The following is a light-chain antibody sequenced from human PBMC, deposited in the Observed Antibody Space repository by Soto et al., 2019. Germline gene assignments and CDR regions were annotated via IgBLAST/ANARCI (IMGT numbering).Light chain of an antibody. CDR2: CAS. J-gene: IGKJ5*01. CDR3: QQYNTWPPT. CDR1: QSVSSN. Sequence: EIVMTQSPATLSVSPGERATLSCRASQSVSSNLAWYQQKPGQAPRLLVYCASTRATIIPARFSGSRSGTEFTLTISSLQSEDFAVYYCQQYNTWPPTVGQGTRLEIK. V-gene: IGKV3-15*01.